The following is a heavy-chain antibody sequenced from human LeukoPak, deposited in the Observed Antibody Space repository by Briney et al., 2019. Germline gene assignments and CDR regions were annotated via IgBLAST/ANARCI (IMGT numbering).Heavy chain of an antibody. D-gene: IGHD1-26*01. Sequence: GGSLRLSCAASGFTFSSYAMTWVRQAPGKGLEWVSVISASDDSTYYADSVKGRFTISRDNSKNTVYLQMNNLRAEDTAVYYCAKGTKVGPTSYCDYWGQGTLVTVSS. CDR1: GFTFSSYA. CDR2: ISASDDST. CDR3: AKGTKVGPTSYCDY. V-gene: IGHV3-23*01. J-gene: IGHJ4*02.